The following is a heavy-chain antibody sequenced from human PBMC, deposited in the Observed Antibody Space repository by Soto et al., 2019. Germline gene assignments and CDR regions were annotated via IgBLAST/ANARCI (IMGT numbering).Heavy chain of an antibody. CDR2: IGRGGTTT. CDR1: GLTFSNYE. D-gene: IGHD3-10*01. CDR3: ATRSGGGGAFDF. Sequence: EVQLVESGGGLVLPGGSLRLSCAASGLTFSNYEMNWVRQAPGKGLEWVSYIGRGGTTTYYADSLKGRFTITRDNAKKSLSLQMNSLRAEDTAVYYCATRSGGGGAFDFWGQGTMVTVSS. V-gene: IGHV3-48*03. J-gene: IGHJ3*01.